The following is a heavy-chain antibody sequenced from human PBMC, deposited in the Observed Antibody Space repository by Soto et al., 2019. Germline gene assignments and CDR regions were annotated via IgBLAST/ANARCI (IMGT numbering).Heavy chain of an antibody. J-gene: IGHJ4*02. Sequence: GGSLRLSCAASGFTFSNAWMSWVRQAPGKGREWVGRIKSKTDGGSTDYAAPVKGRFTISRDDSKNTLYLQMNSLKTEDTAVYYCTTAPLDYVWGSYRFYWGQGTLVTVSS. CDR2: IKSKTDGGST. D-gene: IGHD3-16*02. CDR1: GFTFSNAW. CDR3: TTAPLDYVWGSYRFY. V-gene: IGHV3-15*01.